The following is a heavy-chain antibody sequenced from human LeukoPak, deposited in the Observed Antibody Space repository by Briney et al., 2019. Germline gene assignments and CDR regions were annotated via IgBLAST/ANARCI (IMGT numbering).Heavy chain of an antibody. CDR3: ARKKGDN. V-gene: IGHV1-2*02. J-gene: IGHJ4*02. CDR2: INPNSGGT. Sequence: ASVKVSCKASGYTFTDYYMHWVRQAPGQGLEWMGWINPNSGGTNYALKFQGRVTITRDTSISTVYMEVSRLTSDDTAVYYCARKKGDNWGQGTLVTVSS. CDR1: GYTFTDYY.